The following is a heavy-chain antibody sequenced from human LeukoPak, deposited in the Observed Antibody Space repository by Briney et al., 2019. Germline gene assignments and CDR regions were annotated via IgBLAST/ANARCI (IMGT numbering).Heavy chain of an antibody. CDR1: GFTFSSYA. Sequence: GGSLRLSCAASGFTFSSYAMSWVRQAPGKGLEWVSYISSSSSTIYYADSVKGRFTISRDNAKNSLYLQMNSLRAEDTAVYYCAREVYEAVANWGQGTLVTVSS. CDR2: ISSSSSTI. V-gene: IGHV3-48*01. D-gene: IGHD6-19*01. J-gene: IGHJ4*02. CDR3: AREVYEAVAN.